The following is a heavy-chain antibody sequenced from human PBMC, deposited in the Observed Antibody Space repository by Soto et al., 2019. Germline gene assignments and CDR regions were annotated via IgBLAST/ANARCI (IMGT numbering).Heavy chain of an antibody. V-gene: IGHV1-8*01. CDR2: MNPNSGNT. Sequence: GASVKVSCKASGYTFTSYDINWVRQATGQGLEWMGWMNPNSGNTGYAQKFQGRVTMTRNTSISTAYMELSSLRSEDTAVYYCARGFWSGYTYYYYGMDVWGQGTTVTVAS. D-gene: IGHD3-3*01. CDR3: ARGFWSGYTYYYYGMDV. J-gene: IGHJ6*02. CDR1: GYTFTSYD.